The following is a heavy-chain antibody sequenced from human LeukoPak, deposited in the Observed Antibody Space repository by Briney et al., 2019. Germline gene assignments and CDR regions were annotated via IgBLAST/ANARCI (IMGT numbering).Heavy chain of an antibody. D-gene: IGHD3-10*01. CDR2: ISSSSSTI. Sequence: GGSLRLSCAASGFTFSSYSMNWVRQAPGKGLEWVSYISSSSSTIYYADSVKGRFTISRDNAKNSLYLQMNSLRAEDTAVYYCAREEMVRGVISPLDYWGQGTLVTVSS. CDR1: GFTFSSYS. V-gene: IGHV3-48*04. J-gene: IGHJ4*02. CDR3: AREEMVRGVISPLDY.